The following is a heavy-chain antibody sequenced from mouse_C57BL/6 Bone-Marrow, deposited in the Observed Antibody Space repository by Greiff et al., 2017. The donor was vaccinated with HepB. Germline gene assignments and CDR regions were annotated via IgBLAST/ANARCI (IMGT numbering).Heavy chain of an antibody. V-gene: IGHV4-1*01. Sequence: EVKLMESGGGLVQPGGSLKLSCAASGIDFSRYWMSWVRRAPGKGLEWIGEINPDSSTINYAPSLKDKFIISRDNAKNTLYLQMSKVRSEDTALYYCATQPIYDGFPWFAYWGQGTLVTVSA. CDR1: GIDFSRYW. CDR2: INPDSSTI. D-gene: IGHD2-3*01. J-gene: IGHJ3*01. CDR3: ATQPIYDGFPWFAY.